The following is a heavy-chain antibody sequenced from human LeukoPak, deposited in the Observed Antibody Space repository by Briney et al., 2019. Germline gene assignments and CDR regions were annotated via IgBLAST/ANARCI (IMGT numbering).Heavy chain of an antibody. CDR1: GYTFTGYY. J-gene: IGHJ4*02. D-gene: IGHD1-26*01. CDR3: ARVSASGSYSNFDY. CDR2: INPNSGGT. V-gene: IGHV1-2*02. Sequence: ASVKVSCKASGYTFTGYYMHWVRQAPGQGLEWMGWINPNSGGTNYAQKFQGRVTMTRDTSISTAYMELSRLRSDDTAVYYCARVSASGSYSNFDYWGQGTLVTVSS.